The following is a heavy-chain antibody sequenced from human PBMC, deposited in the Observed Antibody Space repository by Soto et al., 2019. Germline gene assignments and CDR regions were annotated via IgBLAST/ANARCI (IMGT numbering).Heavy chain of an antibody. CDR3: ARGLDYGDPIDGYYFDY. D-gene: IGHD4-17*01. J-gene: IGHJ4*02. V-gene: IGHV1-69*13. CDR1: GGTFSSYA. CDR2: IIPIFGTA. Sequence: ASVKVSCKASGGTFSSYAISWVRQAPGQGLEWMGGIIPIFGTANYAQKFQGRVTITADESTSTAYMELSSLRSEDTAVYYCARGLDYGDPIDGYYFDYWGQGTLVTVSS.